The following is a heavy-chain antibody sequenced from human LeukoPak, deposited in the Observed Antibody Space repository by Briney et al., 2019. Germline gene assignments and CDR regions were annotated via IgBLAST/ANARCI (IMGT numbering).Heavy chain of an antibody. V-gene: IGHV4-39*07. CDR3: ARVGSSWAVNADY. J-gene: IGHJ4*02. Sequence: PSETLSLTCTVSGGSISSSNYYWGWIRQPPGKGLEWIGSIYYSGSTYYNPSLKSRGTISLDTSKNQFSLKLSSVTAADTAAYYCARVGSSWAVNADYWGQGTLVTVSS. CDR2: IYYSGST. CDR1: GGSISSSNYY. D-gene: IGHD6-13*01.